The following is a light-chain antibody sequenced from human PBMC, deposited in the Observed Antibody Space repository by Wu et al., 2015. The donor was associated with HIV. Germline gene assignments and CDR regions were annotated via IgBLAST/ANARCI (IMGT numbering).Light chain of an antibody. CDR2: GAS. J-gene: IGKJ1*01. V-gene: IGKV3-20*01. CDR3: QQYGSSPQT. CDR1: QSVASNY. Sequence: EIVLTHSPGTLSLSPGERATLSCRASQSVASNYLAWYQQKPGQAPRLLIYGASSRATGIPDRFSGSGSGTDFTLTISRLEPEDFVMYYCQQYGSSPQTFGQGTKVEIK.